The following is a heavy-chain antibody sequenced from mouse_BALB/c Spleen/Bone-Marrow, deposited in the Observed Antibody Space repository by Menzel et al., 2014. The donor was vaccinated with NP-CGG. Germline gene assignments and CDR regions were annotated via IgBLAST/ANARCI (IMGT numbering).Heavy chain of an antibody. D-gene: IGHD1-1*01. J-gene: IGHJ3*01. V-gene: IGHV1-9*01. CDR1: GYTFSSYW. Sequence: VQLQQSGAELMKPGASVKISCKATGYTFSSYWIEWVKQRPGHGLEWIGEILPGSGSTDYNERFKGKATFAADISSNTAYMQLSSLTSEDSAVYYCTRSSGSSTSWFAYWGQGTLVTVSA. CDR2: ILPGSGST. CDR3: TRSSGSSTSWFAY.